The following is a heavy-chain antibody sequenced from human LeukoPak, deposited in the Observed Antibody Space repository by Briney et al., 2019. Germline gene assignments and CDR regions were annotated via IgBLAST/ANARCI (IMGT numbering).Heavy chain of an antibody. Sequence: PGGSLRLSCVASGFTFSNYAMSWVRQAPGKGLEWVSAISGSGGNTYYADSVEGRFTISRDNSKNTLYLQMNSLRAEDTAVYYCAKDPRGYGDLNWFDPWGRGTLATVSS. V-gene: IGHV3-23*01. CDR3: AKDPRGYGDLNWFDP. D-gene: IGHD4-17*01. CDR1: GFTFSNYA. J-gene: IGHJ5*02. CDR2: ISGSGGNT.